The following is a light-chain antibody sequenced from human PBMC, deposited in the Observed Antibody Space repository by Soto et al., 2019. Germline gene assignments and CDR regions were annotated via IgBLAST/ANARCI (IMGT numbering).Light chain of an antibody. J-gene: IGLJ1*01. CDR3: TSFTSSNTHV. V-gene: IGLV2-14*01. CDR1: SSDVGGYDY. Sequence: QSALTQPASVSGSPGQSITISCSGTSSDVGGYDYVSWYQQDPGEVPKLMIYDVHNRPSGVSDRFSGSKSGNTASLTISGLQAEDEADYYCTSFTSSNTHVFGPGTKVTVL. CDR2: DVH.